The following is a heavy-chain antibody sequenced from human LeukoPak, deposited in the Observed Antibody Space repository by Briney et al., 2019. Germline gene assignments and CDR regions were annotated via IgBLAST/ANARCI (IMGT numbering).Heavy chain of an antibody. CDR1: GGSISSSSYY. J-gene: IGHJ4*02. Sequence: SETLSLTCTVSGGSISSSSYYWGWIRQPPGKGLEWIGSIYYSGSTYYNPSLKSRVTISVDTSKNQSSLKLSSVTAADTAVYYCASLRERSYYARGFDYWGQGTLVTVSS. CDR3: ASLRERSYYARGFDY. D-gene: IGHD1-26*01. V-gene: IGHV4-39*01. CDR2: IYYSGST.